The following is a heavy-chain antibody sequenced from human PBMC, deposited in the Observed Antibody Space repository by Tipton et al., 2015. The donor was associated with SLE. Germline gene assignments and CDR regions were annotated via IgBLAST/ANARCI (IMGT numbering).Heavy chain of an antibody. J-gene: IGHJ5*02. CDR2: ISYSGST. CDR3: AKGGDWFDP. V-gene: IGHV4-59*01. CDR1: GDSISNYY. Sequence: TLSLTCTVSGDSISNYYWSWIRRPPGKGLEWIGYISYSGSTNYNPSLKSRVSTSVDTSKNQFSLKLNSVTAADTAVYYCAKGGDWFDPWGQGTLVTVSS.